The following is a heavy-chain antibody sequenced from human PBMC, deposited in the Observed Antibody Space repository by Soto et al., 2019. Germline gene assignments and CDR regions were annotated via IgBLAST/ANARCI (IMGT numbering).Heavy chain of an antibody. CDR2: IYPSDSDT. V-gene: IGHV5-51*01. J-gene: IGHJ4*02. CDR1: VYNFAGYW. CDR3: ARAGVSTRTSGY. D-gene: IGHD3-3*01. Sequence: GESLQISCKGSVYNFAGYWIAWVRQMPGKGLELMGIIYPSDSDTRYRPSFQGQVTISADKSISSAYLQWSSLRASDTAMYYWARAGVSTRTSGYWGQGSPVTVSS.